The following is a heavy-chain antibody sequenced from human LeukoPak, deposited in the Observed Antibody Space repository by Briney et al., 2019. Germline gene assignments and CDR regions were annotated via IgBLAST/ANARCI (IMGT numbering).Heavy chain of an antibody. Sequence: GSLRLSCAASGFTFTSYAMGWFRQAPGKGLEWVSSVSGSGDGTYYADSVKGRFTISRDNSKKTLDLHMDSLRAEDTAVYYCAKERLGGNYGDYAVDYWGQGTMVTVSS. CDR1: GFTFTSYA. V-gene: IGHV3-23*01. CDR2: VSGSGDGT. CDR3: AKERLGGNYGDYAVDY. D-gene: IGHD4-17*01. J-gene: IGHJ4*02.